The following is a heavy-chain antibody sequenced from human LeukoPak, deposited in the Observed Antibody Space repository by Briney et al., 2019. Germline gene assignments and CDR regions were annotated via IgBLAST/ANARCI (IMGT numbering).Heavy chain of an antibody. J-gene: IGHJ4*02. CDR2: ISSSSSYI. V-gene: IGHV3-21*01. CDR1: GFTFSSNS. D-gene: IGHD6-13*01. Sequence: GGSLRLSCAASGFTFSSNSMNWVRQAPGKGLEWVSSISSSSSYIYYADSVKGRFTISRDNAKNSLYLQMNSLRAEDTAVYYCATGIAAAGTVYWGQGTLVTVSS. CDR3: ATGIAAAGTVY.